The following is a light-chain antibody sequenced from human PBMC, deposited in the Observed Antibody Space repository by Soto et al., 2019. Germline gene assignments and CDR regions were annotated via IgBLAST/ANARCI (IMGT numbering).Light chain of an antibody. V-gene: IGKV3-20*01. CDR1: QSLSGNY. CDR3: QHYGASPWT. Sequence: NVLTQSPGTLSLSPGERATLSCRASQSLSGNYLAWYQQKPGQAPRVLIYRASIRATGISDRFSGSGSGTDFTLTISRLEPEDFAVYYCQHYGASPWTVGQGTKVDI. CDR2: RAS. J-gene: IGKJ1*01.